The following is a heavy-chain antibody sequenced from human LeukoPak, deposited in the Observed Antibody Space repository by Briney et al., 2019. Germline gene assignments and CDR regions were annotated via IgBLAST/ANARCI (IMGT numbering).Heavy chain of an antibody. J-gene: IGHJ1*01. Sequence: PGGSLRLSCAASGFTFSNHAINWVRQAPGKGLEWVSAISGSGGSTYYADSVKGRFIISRDNSKDTVDLQMNSLRAEDTAVYYCAEEESGGSFATRGYFQHWGQGTLVTVSS. V-gene: IGHV3-23*01. CDR2: ISGSGGST. D-gene: IGHD2-15*01. CDR3: AEEESGGSFATRGYFQH. CDR1: GFTFSNHA.